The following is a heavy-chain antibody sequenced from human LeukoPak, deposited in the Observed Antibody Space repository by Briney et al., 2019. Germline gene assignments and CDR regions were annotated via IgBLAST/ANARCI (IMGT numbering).Heavy chain of an antibody. D-gene: IGHD2-2*01. Sequence: SETLSLTYAVSGYSISSGYYWGWIRQPPGKGLEWIGSIYHSGSTYYNPSLKSRVTISVDTSKNQFSLKLSSVTAADTAVYYCASLGYCSSTSCFNFDYWGQGTLVTVSS. V-gene: IGHV4-38-2*01. J-gene: IGHJ4*02. CDR1: GYSISSGYY. CDR3: ASLGYCSSTSCFNFDY. CDR2: IYHSGST.